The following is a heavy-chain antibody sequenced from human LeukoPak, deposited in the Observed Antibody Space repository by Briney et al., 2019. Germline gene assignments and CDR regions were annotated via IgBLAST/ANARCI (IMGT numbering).Heavy chain of an antibody. CDR1: GFTFSSYA. D-gene: IGHD4-17*01. Sequence: GGSLRLSCAASGFTFSSYAMHWVRQAPGKGLEWVAVISYDGSNKYYADSVKGRFTIYRDNSKNTLYLQMNSMRAEDAAVYYCARDALGSVTGAFDIWGQGTMVTVSS. J-gene: IGHJ3*02. CDR2: ISYDGSNK. CDR3: ARDALGSVTGAFDI. V-gene: IGHV3-30-3*01.